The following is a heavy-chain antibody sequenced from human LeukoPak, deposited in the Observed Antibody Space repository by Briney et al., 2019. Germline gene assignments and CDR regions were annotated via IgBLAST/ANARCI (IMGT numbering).Heavy chain of an antibody. V-gene: IGHV3-23*01. Sequence: GGSLRLSCAASGLTFSNYAMTWVRQAPGKGLEWVSAISTNGDRTYYADSVKGRFTISRDNSKNTLYLQMNSLRAEDTAVYYCARDKENYFDYWGQGTLVTVSS. CDR3: ARDKENYFDY. CDR1: GLTFSNYA. CDR2: ISTNGDRT. J-gene: IGHJ4*02.